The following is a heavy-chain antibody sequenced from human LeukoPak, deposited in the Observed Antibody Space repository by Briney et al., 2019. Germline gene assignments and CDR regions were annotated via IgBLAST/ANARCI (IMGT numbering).Heavy chain of an antibody. CDR2: INHSGST. V-gene: IGHV4-34*01. Sequence: PSETLSLTCAVYGGSFSGYYWSWIRQPPGKGLEWIGEINHSGSTNYNPSLKSRVTISVDTSKNQFSLKLSSATAADTAVYYCATFTVAGSGGQEGWFDPWGQGTLVTVSS. CDR3: ATFTVAGSGGQEGWFDP. CDR1: GGSFSGYY. D-gene: IGHD6-19*01. J-gene: IGHJ5*02.